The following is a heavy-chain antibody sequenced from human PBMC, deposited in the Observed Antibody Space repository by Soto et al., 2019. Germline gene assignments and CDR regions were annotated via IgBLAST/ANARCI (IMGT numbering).Heavy chain of an antibody. CDR1: GYTFTSYG. CDR2: ISAYNGNT. V-gene: IGHV1-18*04. CDR3: ARETSSYGDYVYPFDY. Sequence: QVQLVQSGAEVKKPGASVKVSCKASGYTFTSYGISWVRQAPGQGLEWMGWISAYNGNTNYAQKLQGRVTMTTDTSPSTAYMELRSLRSDDTAVYYCARETSSYGDYVYPFDYWGQGTLVTVSS. J-gene: IGHJ4*02. D-gene: IGHD4-17*01.